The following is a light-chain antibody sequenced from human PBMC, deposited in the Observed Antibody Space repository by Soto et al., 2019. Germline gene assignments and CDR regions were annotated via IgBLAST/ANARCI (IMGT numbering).Light chain of an antibody. CDR3: CSYAGSSIVV. Sequence: QSVLTQPASVSGSPGQSITISCTGTSSDVGSYNVVSWYQQHPGKAPKLMIYEVIKRPSGVSNRFSGSKSGNRASLTISGLQAEDQADYYCCSYAGSSIVVFGGGTKLTVL. CDR1: SSDVGSYNV. J-gene: IGLJ2*01. V-gene: IGLV2-23*02. CDR2: EVI.